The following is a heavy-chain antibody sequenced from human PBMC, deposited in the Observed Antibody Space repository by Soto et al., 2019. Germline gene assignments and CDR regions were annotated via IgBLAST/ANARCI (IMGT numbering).Heavy chain of an antibody. CDR2: ISSSGGTT. V-gene: IGHV3-23*01. Sequence: GGSLRLSCAASGFSFSNYAMTWVRQTPGKGLEWVSTISSSGGTTYYADSVKGRFTISRDNSKNTLFLQMNSLRAEDTAIYYCAKSLDSGGSRGAHFDYWCPGILVTVSS. J-gene: IGHJ4*01. D-gene: IGHD3-22*01. CDR3: AKSLDSGGSRGAHFDY. CDR1: GFSFSNYA.